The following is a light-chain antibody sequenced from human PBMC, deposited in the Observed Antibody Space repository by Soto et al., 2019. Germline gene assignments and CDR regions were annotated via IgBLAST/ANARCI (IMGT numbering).Light chain of an antibody. V-gene: IGKV1-39*01. Sequence: DIQMTQPPSSLSASVGDRVTITCRASQNIGRDLNWYQHEPGKAPKLLISAASKLQSGVPSRFSGSGSGTDFTLTISSLQPEDFATYFCQQSYNTVFTFGQGTRLEIK. CDR2: AAS. CDR1: QNIGRD. CDR3: QQSYNTVFT. J-gene: IGKJ5*01.